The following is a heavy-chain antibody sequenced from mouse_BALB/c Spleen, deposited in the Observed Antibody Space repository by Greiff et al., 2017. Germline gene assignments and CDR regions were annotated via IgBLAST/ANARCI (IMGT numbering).Heavy chain of an antibody. CDR2: IDPSNGRT. V-gene: IGHV14-1*02. J-gene: IGHJ3*01. D-gene: IGHD1-1*01. Sequence: VQLQQSGAELVRPGALVKLSCKASGFNIKDYYMHWVKQRPEQGLEWIGWIDPSNGRTNYNEKFKSKATLTVDKSSSTAYMQLSSLTSEDSAVYYCAPDYYGSSYGFAYWGQGTLVTVSA. CDR1: GFNIKDYY. CDR3: APDYYGSSYGFAY.